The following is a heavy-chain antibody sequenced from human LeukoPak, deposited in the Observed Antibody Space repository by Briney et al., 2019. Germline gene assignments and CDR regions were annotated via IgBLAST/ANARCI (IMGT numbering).Heavy chain of an antibody. V-gene: IGHV3-7*01. CDR2: INQHGSET. J-gene: IGHJ4*02. D-gene: IGHD1-26*01. CDR3: SRGGLYRYSGTSGDY. CDR1: GFSFSTYW. Sequence: PGGSLRLSCEVSGFSFSTYWMTWVRQAPGKGLEWVANINQHGSETYYVDSEKGRFIISRDNAKNSLFLQMDSLTGEDTAVYYCSRGGLYRYSGTSGDYWGQGTLVTVSS.